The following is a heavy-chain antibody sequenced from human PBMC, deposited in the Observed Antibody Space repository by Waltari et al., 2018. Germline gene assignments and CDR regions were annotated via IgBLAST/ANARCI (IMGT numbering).Heavy chain of an antibody. V-gene: IGHV3-7*02. J-gene: IGHJ4*02. CDR3: ASVADTLNDN. CDR2: INKDGSQK. Sequence: EVHLVESGGGLVQPGGSLRLSCAVPGFNLSDYWMTWVRQVPGKGIEWVANINKDGSQKYYLDSVRGRFIISRDNARISFYLQVISLRLEDTAVYFCASVADTLNDNWVQGTLVTVSS. D-gene: IGHD2-21*01. CDR1: GFNLSDYW.